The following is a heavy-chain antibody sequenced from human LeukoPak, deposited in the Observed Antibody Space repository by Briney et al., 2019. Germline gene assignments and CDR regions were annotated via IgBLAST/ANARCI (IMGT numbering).Heavy chain of an antibody. CDR2: ISSSSSYI. CDR3: ARERVSGRGYLDY. V-gene: IGHV3-21*01. D-gene: IGHD3-10*01. J-gene: IGHJ4*02. CDR1: GFTFSSYS. Sequence: GGSLRLSCAASGFTFSSYSMNWVRQAPGKGLEWVSSISSSSSYIYYADSVKGRFTISRDSAKNSLYLQMNSLRAEDTAVYYCARERVSGRGYLDYWGQGTLVTVSS.